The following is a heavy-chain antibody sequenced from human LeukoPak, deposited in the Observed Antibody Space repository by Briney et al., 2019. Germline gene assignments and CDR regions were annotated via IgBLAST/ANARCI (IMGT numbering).Heavy chain of an antibody. V-gene: IGHV3-48*01. J-gene: IGHJ4*02. D-gene: IGHD6-13*01. CDR1: GFTFSTYS. CDR3: ARDSPYSSSWTYNRFDY. Sequence: PGGSLRLSCAASGFTFSTYSMNWVRQAPGKGLEWVSYISSSSSTIYYADSVKGRFTISRDNAKNSLYLQMNSLRAEDTAVYYCARDSPYSSSWTYNRFDYWGQGTLVTVSS. CDR2: ISSSSSTI.